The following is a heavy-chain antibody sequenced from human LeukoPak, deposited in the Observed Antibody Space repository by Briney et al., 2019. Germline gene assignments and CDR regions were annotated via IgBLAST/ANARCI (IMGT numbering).Heavy chain of an antibody. CDR2: IYSGGST. CDR1: GIIVSNNY. CDR3: ARDFAYYDSSGYLGGDY. J-gene: IGHJ4*02. V-gene: IGHV3-66*01. D-gene: IGHD3-22*01. Sequence: TGGSLRLSCAASGIIVSNNYMSWVRQAPGKGLEWVSAIYSGGSTYYADSVKGRFTISRDNSKNTLYLQMNSLRAEDTAVYYCARDFAYYDSSGYLGGDYWGQGTLVTVSS.